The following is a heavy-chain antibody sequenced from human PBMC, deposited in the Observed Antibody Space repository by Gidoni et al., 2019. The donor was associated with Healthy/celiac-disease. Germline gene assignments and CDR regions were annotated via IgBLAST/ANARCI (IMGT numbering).Heavy chain of an antibody. Sequence: QVQLQESGPGLVKPSQTLSLTCTVSGGSIRSGGYYWSWIRQHPGKGLEWIGYIYYSGSTYYNPSLKSRVTISVDTSKNQFSLKLSSVTAADTAVYYCAGPGSSGLDEYFQHWGQGTLVTVSS. CDR1: GGSIRSGGYY. J-gene: IGHJ1*01. CDR2: IYYSGST. D-gene: IGHD6-19*01. CDR3: AGPGSSGLDEYFQH. V-gene: IGHV4-31*03.